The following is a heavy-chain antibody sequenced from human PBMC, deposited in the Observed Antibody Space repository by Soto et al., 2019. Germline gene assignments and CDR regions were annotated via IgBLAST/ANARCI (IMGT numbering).Heavy chain of an antibody. CDR3: ARECSSTSCYDYYYYGMDV. Sequence: ASVKVSCKASGYTFTKFHIHWVRQAPGQGLEWMGMIDPSGGVTRDAQRFQGRITMTSDTSTSRAYMELRGLTSDDTAVYYCARECSSTSCYDYYYYGMDVWGQGTTVTVSS. CDR2: IDPSGGVT. J-gene: IGHJ6*02. D-gene: IGHD2-2*01. V-gene: IGHV1-46*01. CDR1: GYTFTKFH.